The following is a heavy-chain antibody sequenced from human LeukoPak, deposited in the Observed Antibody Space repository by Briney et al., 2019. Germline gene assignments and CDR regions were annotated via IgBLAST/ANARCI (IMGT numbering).Heavy chain of an antibody. J-gene: IGHJ3*02. Sequence: SETLSLTCTVSGGSISSGDYYWSWIRQPPGKGLEWIGYIYYSGSTYYNPSLKSRVTKSVDTSKNQFSLKLSSVTAADTAVYYCARGFVTIPFDIWGQGTMVTVSS. CDR1: GGSISSGDYY. D-gene: IGHD3-10*01. V-gene: IGHV4-30-4*01. CDR2: IYYSGST. CDR3: ARGFVTIPFDI.